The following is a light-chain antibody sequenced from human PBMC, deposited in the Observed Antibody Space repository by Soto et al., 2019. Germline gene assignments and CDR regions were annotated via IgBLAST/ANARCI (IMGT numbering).Light chain of an antibody. CDR2: EGS. CDR1: SSDVGSYNL. Sequence: QSALTQPASVSGSPGQSITISCTGISSDVGSYNLVSWYQQHPGKAPKLMIYEGSKRPSGVSNRFSGSKSGNTASLTISGLQAEDEADYYCCSYAGSSTYLFGGGTKLTVL. J-gene: IGLJ2*01. V-gene: IGLV2-23*01. CDR3: CSYAGSSTYL.